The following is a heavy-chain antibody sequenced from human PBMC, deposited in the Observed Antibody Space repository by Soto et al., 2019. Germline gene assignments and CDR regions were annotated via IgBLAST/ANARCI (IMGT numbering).Heavy chain of an antibody. CDR1: GYTFSTYD. Sequence: QVQLVQSGAEVKEPGASVKVSCKASGYTFSTYDINWLRQAPGQGLEWMGWISTKNGNTKYEQKFQGRVTMTTDTSTRTAYIELRSLTSDGTAVYYCARGLARGGGYYYWCDPWGQGTLVTVSS. J-gene: IGHJ5*02. V-gene: IGHV1-18*01. D-gene: IGHD3-22*01. CDR3: ARGLARGGGYYYWCDP. CDR2: ISTKNGNT.